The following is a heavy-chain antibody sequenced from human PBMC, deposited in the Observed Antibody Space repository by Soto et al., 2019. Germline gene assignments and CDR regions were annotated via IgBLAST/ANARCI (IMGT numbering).Heavy chain of an antibody. Sequence: EVQLVESGGGSVQPGGSLRLSCVASGITFSGYWMHWVRQVPGKGLVWVARVDSDGSGTSYADSVKGRFTISRDNAKNTLYLQRTSLRVEDTAVYYCATVFEHWGQGIPVTVSS. CDR3: ATVFEH. V-gene: IGHV3-74*01. CDR2: VDSDGSGT. CDR1: GITFSGYW. J-gene: IGHJ4*02.